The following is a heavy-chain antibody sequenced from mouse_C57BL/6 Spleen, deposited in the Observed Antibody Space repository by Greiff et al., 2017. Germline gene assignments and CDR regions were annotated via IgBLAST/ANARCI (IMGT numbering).Heavy chain of an antibody. CDR3: ATYYSNYDYAMDY. D-gene: IGHD2-5*01. V-gene: IGHV5-17*01. Sequence: EVQVVESGGGLVKPGGSLKLSCAASGFTFSDYGMHWVRQAPEKGLEWVAYISSGSSTIYYADTVKGRFTISRDNAKNTLFLQMTSLRSEDTAMYYCATYYSNYDYAMDYWGQGTSVTVSS. CDR2: ISSGSSTI. CDR1: GFTFSDYG. J-gene: IGHJ4*01.